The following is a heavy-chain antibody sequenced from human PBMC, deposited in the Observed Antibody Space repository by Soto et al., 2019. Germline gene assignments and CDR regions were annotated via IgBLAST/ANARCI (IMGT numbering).Heavy chain of an antibody. Sequence: SLRLSCAASGLTFRNVWMTWVRQAPGKGLEWVGRIKSKVDGGTTDYAASVNGRYTISRDDSKSTLYLQMNSLKTEDTAVYYCTTDRPFTGGGVITTWGQGTMVTVSS. J-gene: IGHJ3*01. CDR2: IKSKVDGGTT. D-gene: IGHD3-10*01. V-gene: IGHV3-15*01. CDR3: TTDRPFTGGGVITT. CDR1: GLTFRNVW.